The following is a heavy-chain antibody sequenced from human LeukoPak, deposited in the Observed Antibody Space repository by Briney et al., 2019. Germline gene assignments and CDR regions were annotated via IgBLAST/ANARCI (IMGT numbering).Heavy chain of an antibody. D-gene: IGHD6-6*01. V-gene: IGHV3-21*04. CDR3: VKASSSSPQYNWFDA. Sequence: GGSLRLSCAASGFTFSNYSMNWVRQAPGKGLEWVSSISSSSSYMFYADSMKGRFTISRDNAKNSLYLQMNSLRAEDTALYYCVKASSSSPQYNWFDAWGQGTLVTVSS. CDR1: GFTFSNYS. J-gene: IGHJ5*02. CDR2: ISSSSSYM.